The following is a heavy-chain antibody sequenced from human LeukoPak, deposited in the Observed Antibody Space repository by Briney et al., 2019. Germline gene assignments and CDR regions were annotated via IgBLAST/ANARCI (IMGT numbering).Heavy chain of an antibody. Sequence: GASVKVSCKASGYTFTIYYMHWVRQAPGQELEWMGWINPNSGGTSYARRFQGRVTMTRDTSISTAYMELSRLTSDDTAVYYCARNPAYCTSTSCYNDYWGQGTLVTVSS. D-gene: IGHD2-2*02. V-gene: IGHV1-2*02. CDR3: ARNPAYCTSTSCYNDY. J-gene: IGHJ4*02. CDR1: GYTFTIYY. CDR2: INPNSGGT.